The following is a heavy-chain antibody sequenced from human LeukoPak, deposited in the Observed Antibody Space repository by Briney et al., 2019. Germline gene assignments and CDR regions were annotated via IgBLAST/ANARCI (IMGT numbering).Heavy chain of an antibody. CDR3: ARTYYYDSSGWEVDY. J-gene: IGHJ4*02. Sequence: GGSLRLSCAASGFTFSSYSMNWVRQAPGKGLEWVSYISSSSSTIYYADSVKGRFTISRDNAKNSLYLQMNSLRAEDTAVYYCARTYYYDSSGWEVDYWGQGTLVTVSS. D-gene: IGHD3-22*01. CDR2: ISSSSSTI. CDR1: GFTFSSYS. V-gene: IGHV3-48*01.